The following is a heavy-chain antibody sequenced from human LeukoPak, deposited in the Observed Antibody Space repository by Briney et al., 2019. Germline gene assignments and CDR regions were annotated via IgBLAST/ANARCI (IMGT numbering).Heavy chain of an antibody. CDR2: IYYSGST. CDR3: ARVYCGGDCYTMNYFDY. J-gene: IGHJ4*02. Sequence: SSETLSLTCTVSGGSISSYYWSWIRQPPGKGLEWIGYIYYSGSTNYNPSLKSRVTISVDRSKNQFSLKLSSVTAAGTAVYYCARVYCGGDCYTMNYFDYWGQGTLVTVSS. V-gene: IGHV4-59*12. D-gene: IGHD2-21*02. CDR1: GGSISSYY.